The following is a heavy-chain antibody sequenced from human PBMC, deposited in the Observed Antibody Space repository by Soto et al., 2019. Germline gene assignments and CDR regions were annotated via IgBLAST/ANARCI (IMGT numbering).Heavy chain of an antibody. J-gene: IGHJ5*02. D-gene: IGHD5-12*01. V-gene: IGHV1-2*04. Sequence: ASVKVSCKASGYTFTGYYMHWVRQAPGQGLEWMGWINPNSGGTNYAQKFQGWVTMTRDTSISTAYMELRSLRSDDTAVYYCARCRRDGYNYWFDPWGQGTLVTVSS. CDR1: GYTFTGYY. CDR3: ARCRRDGYNYWFDP. CDR2: INPNSGGT.